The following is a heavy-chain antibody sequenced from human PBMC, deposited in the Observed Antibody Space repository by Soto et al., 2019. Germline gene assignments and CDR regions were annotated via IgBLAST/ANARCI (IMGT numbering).Heavy chain of an antibody. CDR2: IYYSGST. J-gene: IGHJ5*02. Sequence: SETLSLTCTVSGGSISSYYWSWIRQPPGKGLEWIGYIYYSGSTNYNPSLKSRVTISVDTSKNQFSLKLSSVTAADTAVYYCARGSIAAAGKNWFDPWGQGTLVTVS. D-gene: IGHD6-13*01. CDR3: ARGSIAAAGKNWFDP. V-gene: IGHV4-59*01. CDR1: GGSISSYY.